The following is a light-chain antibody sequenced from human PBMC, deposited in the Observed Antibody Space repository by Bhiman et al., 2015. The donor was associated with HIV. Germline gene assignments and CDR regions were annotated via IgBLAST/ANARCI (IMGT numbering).Light chain of an antibody. V-gene: IGLV2-14*03. Sequence: SVSGSPGQSITISCTGTSSDVGGYGYVSWYQQHPGKAPKLMIYDVNNRPSGVSNRFSGSKSGNTASLTISGLQAEDEADYFCSSYTGSSTLYVFGTGTKVTVL. CDR3: SSYTGSSTLYV. J-gene: IGLJ1*01. CDR1: SSDVGGYGY. CDR2: DVN.